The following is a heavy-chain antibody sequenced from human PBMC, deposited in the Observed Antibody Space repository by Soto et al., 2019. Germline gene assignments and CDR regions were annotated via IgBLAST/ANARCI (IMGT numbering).Heavy chain of an antibody. CDR2: MNPNSGNT. CDR1: GYTFTSYD. V-gene: IGHV1-8*01. J-gene: IGHJ6*02. Sequence: ASVKVSCKASGYTFTSYDINWVRQATGQGLEWMGWMNPNSGNTGYAQKFQGRVTMTRNTSMSTAYMELSSLRSEDTAVYYCARDRRDPDYYYYGMDVWGQGTTVTVSS. CDR3: ARDRRDPDYYYYGMDV.